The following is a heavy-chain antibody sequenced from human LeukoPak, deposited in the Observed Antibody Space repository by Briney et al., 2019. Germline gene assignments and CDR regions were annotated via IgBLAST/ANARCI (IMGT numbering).Heavy chain of an antibody. CDR3: ARGASATAYGDAFDI. CDR1: GFTFSSYS. V-gene: IGHV3-48*01. D-gene: IGHD3-16*01. J-gene: IGHJ3*02. CDR2: ISSSSSTI. Sequence: GGSLRLSCAAYGFTFSSYSMNWVRQAPGKGLEWVSHISSSSSTIYYADSVKGRFTISRDNAKNSLYLQMNSLRAEDTAVYYCARGASATAYGDAFDIWGQGTMVTVSS.